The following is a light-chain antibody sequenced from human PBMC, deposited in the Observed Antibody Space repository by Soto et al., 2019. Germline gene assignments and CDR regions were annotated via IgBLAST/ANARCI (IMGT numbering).Light chain of an antibody. V-gene: IGKV1-5*03. CDR2: TAS. Sequence: DIQVTQSPSTLYASQGDRVTITCRASQSISTWLAWYQQKPGKAPKLLIYTASNLEGGVPSRFSGSGSGTEFTLTISSLQPDDFATYYCQQYNSAWTFGQGTKVDIK. CDR1: QSISTW. J-gene: IGKJ1*01. CDR3: QQYNSAWT.